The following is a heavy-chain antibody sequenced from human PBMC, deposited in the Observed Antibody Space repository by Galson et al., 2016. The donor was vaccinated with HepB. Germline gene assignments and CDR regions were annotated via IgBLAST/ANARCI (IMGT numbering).Heavy chain of an antibody. Sequence: SLRLSCAASGFTFSSYWMTWVRQAPGKGLEWVANINKDANNTYYVDSVEGRFTISRDNAKNSLYLQMNSLRAEDTAVYYCARAQSPAADYYYDAFDIWGQGAMVTVSS. CDR2: INKDANNT. V-gene: IGHV3-7*03. CDR1: GFTFSSYW. CDR3: ARAQSPAADYYYDAFDI. D-gene: IGHD3-22*01. J-gene: IGHJ3*02.